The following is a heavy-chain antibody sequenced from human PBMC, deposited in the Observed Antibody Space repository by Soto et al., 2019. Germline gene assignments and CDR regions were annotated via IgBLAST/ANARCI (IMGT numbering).Heavy chain of an antibody. CDR3: AKEVPPGYCSGGSCGGGY. V-gene: IGHV3-23*01. Sequence: GGSLRLSCAASGFTFSSYAMSWVRQAPGKGLEWVSAISGSGGSTYYADSVKGRFTISRDNSKNTLYLQMNSLRAEDTAVYYCAKEVPPGYCSGGSCGGGYWGQGTLVTVSS. D-gene: IGHD2-15*01. CDR2: ISGSGGST. J-gene: IGHJ4*02. CDR1: GFTFSSYA.